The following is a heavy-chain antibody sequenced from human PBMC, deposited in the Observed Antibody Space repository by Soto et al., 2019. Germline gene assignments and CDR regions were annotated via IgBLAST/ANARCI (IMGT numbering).Heavy chain of an antibody. CDR1: GGTFSSYA. Sequence: ASVKVSCKASGGTFSSYAISWVRQAPGQGLEWMGGIIHILGIANYAQKFQGRVTITADKSTSTAYMELSSLRSEDTAVYYCATLGDCSSTSCYRWFDPWGQGTLVTVSS. CDR2: IIHILGIA. V-gene: IGHV1-69*10. J-gene: IGHJ5*02. CDR3: ATLGDCSSTSCYRWFDP. D-gene: IGHD2-2*01.